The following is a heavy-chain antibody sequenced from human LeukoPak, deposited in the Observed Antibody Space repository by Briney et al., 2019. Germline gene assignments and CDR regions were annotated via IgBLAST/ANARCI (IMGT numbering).Heavy chain of an antibody. Sequence: PSETLSLTCTVSGGSLSSSSYYWGWVRQPPGRGLGWLGSIYYSGSTNYNPSLKSRVTISVDTSNTQFSLKVSSVTAAGAAVYYCACLTTADAFDIWGQGTMVTVSS. D-gene: IGHD3-22*01. CDR1: GGSLSSSSYY. V-gene: IGHV4-39*07. J-gene: IGHJ3*02. CDR3: ACLTTADAFDI. CDR2: IYYSGST.